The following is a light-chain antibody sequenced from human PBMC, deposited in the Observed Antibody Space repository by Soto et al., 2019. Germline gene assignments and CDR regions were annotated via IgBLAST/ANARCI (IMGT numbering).Light chain of an antibody. Sequence: DIQMTQSPSTLSASVGDIVTITCRAIQSISSWLSLYQQKPGKAPKLLIYDASSLESGFPSRFSGSGSGTEFTLTISSLQPDDFATYYCQQYNSYSGAMYPFGQGTKLEIK. CDR1: QSISSW. CDR2: DAS. CDR3: QQYNSYSGAMYP. J-gene: IGKJ2*01. V-gene: IGKV1-5*01.